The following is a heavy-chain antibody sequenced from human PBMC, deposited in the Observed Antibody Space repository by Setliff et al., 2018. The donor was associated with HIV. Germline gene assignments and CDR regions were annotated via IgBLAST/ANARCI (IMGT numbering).Heavy chain of an antibody. V-gene: IGHV1-18*01. CDR2: IGTYSGNT. J-gene: IGHJ4*02. Sequence: ASVKVSCKASGYNFTDYGIGWVRQAPGQGLEYLGWIGTYSGNTDYAQSVQGRVTMTRDTSTGTVYMDLRSLRSDDTAMYYCAREKYGDKFDYWGQGTLVTVSS. CDR1: GYNFTDYG. D-gene: IGHD2-8*01. CDR3: AREKYGDKFDY.